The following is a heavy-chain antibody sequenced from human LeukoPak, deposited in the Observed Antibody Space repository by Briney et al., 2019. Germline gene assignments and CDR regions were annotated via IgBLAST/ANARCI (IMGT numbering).Heavy chain of an antibody. Sequence: GASVKLSCKASGYTFTSYYMHWGRQAPGQGLEWMGIIDTSCGSTIYAQKSHCRVTITRDVSTTTVSMALSSLSSEDTAVYHCARVGVVDARPLGYRGQATLVTVSS. D-gene: IGHD2-2*01. CDR3: ARVGVVDARPLGY. V-gene: IGHV1-46*01. J-gene: IGHJ4*02. CDR2: IDTSCGST. CDR1: GYTFTSYY.